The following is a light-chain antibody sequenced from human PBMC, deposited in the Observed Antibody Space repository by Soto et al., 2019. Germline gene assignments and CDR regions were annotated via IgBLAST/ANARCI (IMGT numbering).Light chain of an antibody. CDR1: QTINYY. Sequence: DIQMTQSPPSLSASVGERVTITCRASQTINYYLNWYQQKPLKAPTLLIHGASYLERGVPSRFSGSGSGTEFTLTISGLQPEDFATYYCHQSHSSPWTFGQGTKVEV. CDR2: GAS. J-gene: IGKJ1*01. V-gene: IGKV1-39*01. CDR3: HQSHSSPWT.